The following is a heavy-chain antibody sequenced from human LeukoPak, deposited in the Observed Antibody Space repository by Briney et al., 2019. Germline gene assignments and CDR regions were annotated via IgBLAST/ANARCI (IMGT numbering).Heavy chain of an antibody. Sequence: GGSLRLSCAASGFTFSSYGMSWVRQAPGKALEWVAYISYNGNNKYEDSVKGRFTISRDNSKNTLHLQMNGLRAEDTAVYYCARDPLDISRWANAFDIRGQGTTVIVSS. CDR2: ISYNGNN. V-gene: IGHV3-30*03. CDR1: GFTFSSYG. CDR3: ARDPLDISRWANAFDI. D-gene: IGHD5-12*01. J-gene: IGHJ3*02.